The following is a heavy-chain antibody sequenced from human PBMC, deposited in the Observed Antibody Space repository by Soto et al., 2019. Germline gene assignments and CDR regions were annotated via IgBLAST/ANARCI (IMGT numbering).Heavy chain of an antibody. CDR1: GYTFTSYD. V-gene: IGHV1-8*01. Sequence: QVQLMQSGAEVKKPGASVKVSCKASGYTFTSYDINWVRQATGQGLEWMGWMNPNSGNTGYAQKFQGRVTMTRNTXXSTAYMELSSLRSEDTAVYYCARAYDSSGYYLEDYWGQGTLVTVSS. CDR2: MNPNSGNT. CDR3: ARAYDSSGYYLEDY. J-gene: IGHJ4*02. D-gene: IGHD3-22*01.